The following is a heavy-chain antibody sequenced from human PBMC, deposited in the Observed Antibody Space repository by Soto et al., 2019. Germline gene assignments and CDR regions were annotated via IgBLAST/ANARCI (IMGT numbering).Heavy chain of an antibody. CDR3: ARHTPAIAISDH. CDR2: IYYSGST. J-gene: IGHJ4*02. V-gene: IGHV4-39*01. D-gene: IGHD2-15*01. CDR1: GGSISSSSYY. Sequence: SETLSLTCTVSGGSISSSSYYWGWIRQPPGKGLEWIGSIYYSGSTYYNPSLKSRVTISVDTSKNQFSLKLSSVTAADTAVYYCARHTPAIAISDHWGQGTLVTVSS.